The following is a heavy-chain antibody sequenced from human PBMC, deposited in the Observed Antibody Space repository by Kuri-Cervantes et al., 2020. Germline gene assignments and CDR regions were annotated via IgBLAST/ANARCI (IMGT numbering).Heavy chain of an antibody. CDR1: GFTFDDYA. J-gene: IGHJ4*02. D-gene: IGHD3-10*01. CDR3: ASLYGSGSYGARPLDY. Sequence: GGSLRLSCAASGFTFDDYAMHWVRQAPGKGLEWVSGISWNSGSIGYADSVKGRFTISRDNAKNSLYLQMNSLRAEDTAVYYCASLYGSGSYGARPLDYWGQGTLVTVSS. V-gene: IGHV3-9*01. CDR2: ISWNSGSI.